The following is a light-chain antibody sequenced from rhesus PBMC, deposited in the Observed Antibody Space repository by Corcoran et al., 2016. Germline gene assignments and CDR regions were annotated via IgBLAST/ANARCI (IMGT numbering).Light chain of an antibody. J-gene: IGKJ2*01. V-gene: IGKV2S3*01. CDR2: KVT. CDR3: MQSTKDPYS. CDR1: QSLLPSNGNTY. Sequence: DIVMTQTPLSLPVTPGEPASISCRSSQSLLPSNGNTYLHWYLQKPGQSQRLLIYKVTNRESGVPERFSGSGSGTDFTLKISRVEPEDGGVYYCMQSTKDPYSFGQGTKVEIK.